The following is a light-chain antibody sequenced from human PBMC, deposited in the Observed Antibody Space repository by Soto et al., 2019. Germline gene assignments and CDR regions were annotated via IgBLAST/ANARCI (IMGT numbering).Light chain of an antibody. CDR2: VAS. J-gene: IGKJ1*01. Sequence: DIQMTQSPSSLSASVGDRVTITCRASQSIGSFLNWYQHKPGKAPNLLIYVASSLQGGVPSRFSGSGSGTDFTLTISSLHPEDFATYYCQQSYTTPQTFGQGTRWIS. CDR1: QSIGSF. V-gene: IGKV1-39*01. CDR3: QQSYTTPQT.